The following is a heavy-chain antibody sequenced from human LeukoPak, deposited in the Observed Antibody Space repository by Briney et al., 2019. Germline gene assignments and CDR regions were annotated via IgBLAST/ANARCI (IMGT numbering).Heavy chain of an antibody. CDR2: ISYDGSNE. J-gene: IGHJ4*02. CDR1: GFTFSNYG. Sequence: GGSLRLSCAASGFTFSNYGMHWARQAPGKGLEWVAVISYDGSNEYYADSVKGRFAISRDTSKNTLYLQMNGLRAEDTALYYCARKFLTGRLIDYWGQGTLVTVSS. CDR3: ARKFLTGRLIDY. V-gene: IGHV3-30*03. D-gene: IGHD7-27*01.